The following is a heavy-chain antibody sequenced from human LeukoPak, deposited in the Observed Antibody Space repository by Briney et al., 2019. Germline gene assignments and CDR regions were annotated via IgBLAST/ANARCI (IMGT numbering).Heavy chain of an antibody. CDR3: ARGHCSSTSCYADYYGMDV. D-gene: IGHD2-2*01. CDR2: IIPIFGTA. Sequence: SVKVSCKASGGTFSSYAISWVRQAPGQGLEWMGGIIPIFGTANYAQKFQGRVTITADESTSTAYMELSSLRSEDTAVYYRARGHCSSTSCYADYYGMDVWGKGTTVTVSS. J-gene: IGHJ6*04. CDR1: GGTFSSYA. V-gene: IGHV1-69*13.